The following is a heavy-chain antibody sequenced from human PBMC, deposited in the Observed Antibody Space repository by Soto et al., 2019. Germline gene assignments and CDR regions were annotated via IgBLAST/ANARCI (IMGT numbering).Heavy chain of an antibody. V-gene: IGHV4-39*01. D-gene: IGHD6-19*01. Sequence: SETLSLTCTVSGGSISSSSYYWGWIRQPPGKGLEWIGSIYYSGSTYYNPSLKSRVTISVDTSKNQFSLKLSSVTAADTAVYYCARQSGWYRTYYYYGMDVWGQGTTVTVSS. CDR3: ARQSGWYRTYYYYGMDV. CDR1: GGSISSSSYY. CDR2: IYYSGST. J-gene: IGHJ6*02.